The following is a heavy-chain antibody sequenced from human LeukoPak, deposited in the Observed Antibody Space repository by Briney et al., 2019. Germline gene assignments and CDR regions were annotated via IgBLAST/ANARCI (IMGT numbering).Heavy chain of an antibody. CDR3: AKVLGSYYQLYYFDY. Sequence: GGSLRLSCAASGFTFSSYAMSWVRQAPGKGLEWVSAISGSGGSTYYADSVKGRFTISRDNSKNTLYLQMNSLRAEDTAVYYCAKVLGSYYQLYYFDYWGQGTLVTVSS. CDR1: GFTFSSYA. D-gene: IGHD1-26*01. J-gene: IGHJ4*02. V-gene: IGHV3-23*01. CDR2: ISGSGGST.